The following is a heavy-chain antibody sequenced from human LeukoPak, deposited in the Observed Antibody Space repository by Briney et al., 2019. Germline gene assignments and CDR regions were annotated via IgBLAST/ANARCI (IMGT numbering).Heavy chain of an antibody. CDR3: ATETIGRHYDY. J-gene: IGHJ4*02. V-gene: IGHV3-21*01. CDR2: IGPTGIDR. D-gene: IGHD1-14*01. Sequence: GGSLRLSCAASGFTFSSCGFNWVRQAPGKGLEWVSSIGPTGIDRYYADSVRGRFTISRDNAKDSMYLQMDSLRDEDTAVYYCATETIGRHYDYWGQGTLLTVSS. CDR1: GFTFSSCG.